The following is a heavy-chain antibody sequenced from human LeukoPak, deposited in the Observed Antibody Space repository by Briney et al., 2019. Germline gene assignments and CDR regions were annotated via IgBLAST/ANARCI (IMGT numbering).Heavy chain of an antibody. D-gene: IGHD3-22*01. CDR2: LRSDGSDK. V-gene: IGHV3-30*02. Sequence: GGSLRLSCAASGFIFSTYGMHWVRQAPGKGLEWVAFLRSDGSDKYYADSVKGRFTISRDNSKSTLYLQMNSLRAEDTAVYYCAKHDSSSYYWGQGTLVTVSS. J-gene: IGHJ4*02. CDR1: GFIFSTYG. CDR3: AKHDSSSYY.